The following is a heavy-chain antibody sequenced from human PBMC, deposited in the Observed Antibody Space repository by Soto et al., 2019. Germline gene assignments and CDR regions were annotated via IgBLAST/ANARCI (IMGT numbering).Heavy chain of an antibody. V-gene: IGHV1-69*02. Sequence: SVTVSCTASVCTFSSYTISWVRQAPGQGLEWMGRIIPILGIANYAQKFQGGVTITADKSTSTAYMELSSLRSEDTAVYYCAHPGSWYSYFDYWGQGTLVTVSS. J-gene: IGHJ4*02. CDR2: IIPILGIA. D-gene: IGHD6-13*01. CDR1: VCTFSSYT. CDR3: AHPGSWYSYFDY.